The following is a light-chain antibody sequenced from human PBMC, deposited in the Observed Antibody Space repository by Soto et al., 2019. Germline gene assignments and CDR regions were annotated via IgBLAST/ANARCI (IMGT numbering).Light chain of an antibody. CDR1: QSVSSS. CDR3: QQYVHWPPGA. CDR2: DTS. Sequence: EIVVTQSPATLSVSPGERVTLSCRASQSVSSSLAWYQQRPGQAPRLLIYDTSTRDAGIAARFSGSGSGTEFTLTISSLQSEDSAVYYCQQYVHWPPGAFGQGIKVDIK. J-gene: IGKJ1*01. V-gene: IGKV3-15*01.